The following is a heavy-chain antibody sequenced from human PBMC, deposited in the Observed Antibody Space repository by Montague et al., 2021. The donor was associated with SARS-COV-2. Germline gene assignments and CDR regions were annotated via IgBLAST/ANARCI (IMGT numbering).Heavy chain of an antibody. V-gene: IGHV4-59*08. J-gene: IGHJ3*01. CDR2: VYYNGDT. CDR3: ARGWAFDP. Sequence: SETLSLTCTVSGGSTASHYCNWIRQSPGKRPELMCYVYYNGDTKNNPSLQSRVTISTDTSENQFSLSLNPVTAADTAVYFCARGWAFDPWGQGRLVTVSS. D-gene: IGHD6-19*01. CDR1: GGSTASHY.